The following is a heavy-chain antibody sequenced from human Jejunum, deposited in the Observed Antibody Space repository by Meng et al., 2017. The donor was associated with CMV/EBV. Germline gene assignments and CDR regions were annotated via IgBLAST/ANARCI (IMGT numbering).Heavy chain of an antibody. Sequence: QVQLVESGGGVVHVGGSLGLSCVVSGFTCSTFGTHWPRQAPGKGPEWVAFIYDGKDESYADPVKGRFTISTDNSKNTMYLQMNTLGPEDTAVYYCAKVGFGWYSIDYWGQGTMVTVSA. J-gene: IGHJ4*02. CDR1: GFTCSTFG. CDR2: IYDGKDE. V-gene: IGHV3-30*02. CDR3: AKVGFGWYSIDY. D-gene: IGHD6-19*01.